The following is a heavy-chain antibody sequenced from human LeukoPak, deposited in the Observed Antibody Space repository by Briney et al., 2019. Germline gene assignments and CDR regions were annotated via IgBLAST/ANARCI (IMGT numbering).Heavy chain of an antibody. CDR1: GGSFSGYY. CDR2: INHSGST. Sequence: PSETLSLTCAVYGGSFSGYYWSWIRQPPGKGLEWIGEINHSGSTNYNPSLKSRVTISVGTSKNQFSLKLSSVTAADTAVYYCARERYYGSGSYYRKPYGMDVWGKGTTVTVSS. D-gene: IGHD3-10*01. CDR3: ARERYYGSGSYYRKPYGMDV. V-gene: IGHV4-34*01. J-gene: IGHJ6*04.